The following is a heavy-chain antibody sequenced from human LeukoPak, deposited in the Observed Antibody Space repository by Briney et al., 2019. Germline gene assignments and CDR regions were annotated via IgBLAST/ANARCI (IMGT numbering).Heavy chain of an antibody. CDR3: AMRGYSYGPIDY. CDR1: GGSFSGYY. Sequence: SETLSLTCAVYGGSFSGYYWSWIRHPPGKGLEWIGEINHSGSTNYNPSLKSRVTISVDTSKNQFSLKLSSVTAADTTVYYCAMRGYSYGPIDYWGQGTLVTVSS. CDR2: INHSGST. J-gene: IGHJ4*02. V-gene: IGHV4-34*01. D-gene: IGHD5-18*01.